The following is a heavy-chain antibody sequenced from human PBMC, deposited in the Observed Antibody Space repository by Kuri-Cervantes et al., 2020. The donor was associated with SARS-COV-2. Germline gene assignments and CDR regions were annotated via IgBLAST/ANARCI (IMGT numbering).Heavy chain of an antibody. D-gene: IGHD6-13*01. Sequence: ASVKISCKASGYTFTSYAMNWVRQAPGPGLEWMGWINTNTGNPTYAQGFTGRFVFSLDTSVSTAYLQISSLKAEDTAVYYCARGPWEQQLVPFDYWGQGTLVTVSS. J-gene: IGHJ4*02. CDR2: INTNTGNP. V-gene: IGHV7-4-1*02. CDR3: ARGPWEQQLVPFDY. CDR1: GYTFTSYA.